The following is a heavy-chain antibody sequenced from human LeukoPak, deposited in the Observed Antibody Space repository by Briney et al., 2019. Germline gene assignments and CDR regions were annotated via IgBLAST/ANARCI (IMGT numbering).Heavy chain of an antibody. CDR1: GYTFTSYD. CDR2: MNPDSGNT. V-gene: IGHV1-8*01. D-gene: IGHD5-18*01. CDR3: AKRGYSYGDFDY. J-gene: IGHJ4*02. Sequence: ASVKVSCKASGYTFTSYDINWVRQAAGQGLEWMGWMNPDSGNTGYAQKFQGRVTMTRNTSISTAYMELSSLRSEDTAVYYCAKRGYSYGDFDYWGQGTLVTVSS.